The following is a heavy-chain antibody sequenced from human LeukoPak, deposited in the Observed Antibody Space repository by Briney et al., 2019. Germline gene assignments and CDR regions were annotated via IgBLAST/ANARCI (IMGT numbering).Heavy chain of an antibody. J-gene: IGHJ4*02. Sequence: ASGKVSCKASGYTFTIYYMHWGRQAPGQGHERVGVINPSDGSTSYAQKFHGRVTITMATSTSQVYMELSSQRPEDQAVYYCYGAVDRAMPGGQYWGQGTVVSVPS. D-gene: IGHD5-18*01. CDR1: GYTFTIYY. V-gene: IGHV1-46*01. CDR2: INPSDGST. CDR3: YGAVDRAMPGGQY.